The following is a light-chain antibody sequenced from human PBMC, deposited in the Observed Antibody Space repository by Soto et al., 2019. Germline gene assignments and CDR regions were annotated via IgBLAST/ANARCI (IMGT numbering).Light chain of an antibody. V-gene: IGLV4-69*01. J-gene: IGLJ2*01. CDR3: QTWGTGYVV. CDR1: SGHSTYS. Sequence: QSVLTQPPSASASLGASVKLTCTLTSGHSTYSIAWHQQQPEKGPRYLMTLHSGGIHRKGDGIPDRFSGSSSGAERYLTISSLQSEDEADYYCQTWGTGYVVFGGGTKLTVL. CDR2: LHSGGIH.